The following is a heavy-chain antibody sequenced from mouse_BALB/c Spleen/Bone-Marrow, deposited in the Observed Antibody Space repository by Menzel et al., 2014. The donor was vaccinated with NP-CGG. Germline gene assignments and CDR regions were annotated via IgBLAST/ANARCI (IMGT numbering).Heavy chain of an antibody. J-gene: IGHJ4*01. Sequence: EVMLVESGGGLVQPGGSLKLSCATSGFTFSDYYMYWVRQTPEKRLEWVAYISNGGGSTYYPDTVKGRFTISRDNAKNTLYLQMSRLKSEDTTMYYCARRLYGNYGAMDYWGQGTSVTVSS. D-gene: IGHD2-1*01. CDR3: ARRLYGNYGAMDY. CDR1: GFTFSDYY. V-gene: IGHV5-12*02. CDR2: ISNGGGST.